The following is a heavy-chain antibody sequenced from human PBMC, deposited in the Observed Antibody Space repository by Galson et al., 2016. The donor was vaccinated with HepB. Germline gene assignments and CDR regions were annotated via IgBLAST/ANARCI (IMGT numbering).Heavy chain of an antibody. CDR1: GFIVSGNY. J-gene: IGHJ4*02. CDR2: DYYGDNS. Sequence: SLRLSCAASGFIVSGNYMSWFRQAPGKGLEWVSVDYYGDNSYYADSVKGRFTISRDNPRNSLYLQMNSLSAEDTAVYYCARDLSLDYYDNRGYPFDYWGQGTLVTVSS. CDR3: ARDLSLDYYDNRGYPFDY. V-gene: IGHV3-66*01. D-gene: IGHD3-22*01.